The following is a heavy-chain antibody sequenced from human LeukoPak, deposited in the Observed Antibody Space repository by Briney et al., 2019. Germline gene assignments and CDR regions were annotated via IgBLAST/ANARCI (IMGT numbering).Heavy chain of an antibody. V-gene: IGHV3-48*01. CDR1: GFTFSSYS. D-gene: IGHD3-16*01. CDR3: ARRSEFGVLYYMDI. CDR2: XSGSSGTI. J-gene: IGHJ6*03. Sequence: GGSLRLSCVASGFTFSSYSMNXVRQAPGKGXEXXXXXSGSSGTIYYADSVKGRFTISRDNAKNSLYLQMNSLRAEDTAVYYCARRSEFGVLYYMDIWGKGTTVTVSS.